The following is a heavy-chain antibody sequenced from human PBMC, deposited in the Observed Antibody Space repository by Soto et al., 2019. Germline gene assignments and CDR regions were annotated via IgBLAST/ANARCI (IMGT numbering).Heavy chain of an antibody. V-gene: IGHV4-4*02. CDR2: IYHSGTT. Sequence: QVQLQESGPRQVKPSGTLSLTCAVSGGSIGMSSWWNWIRQSPGKGLEWIGEIYHSGTTDYNPSLKSRVSMSLDKSKNQLSRNRSSVTAADSAVCYCARGHSSSWFVAWGQGTLVIVSS. J-gene: IGHJ5*02. D-gene: IGHD6-13*01. CDR1: GGSIGMSSW. CDR3: ARGHSSSWFVA.